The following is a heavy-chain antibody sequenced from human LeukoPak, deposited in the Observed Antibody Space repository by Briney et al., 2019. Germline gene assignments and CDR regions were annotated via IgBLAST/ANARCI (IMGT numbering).Heavy chain of an antibody. J-gene: IGHJ6*03. V-gene: IGHV4-34*01. CDR1: GGSFSNYY. CDR2: TNDSGRT. CDR3: ARRWNYGRNYYIDV. D-gene: IGHD1-7*01. Sequence: SETLSLTCAVYGGSFSNYYWSWIRQPPGRGLEWIGETNDSGRTNYNPSLMSRVTVSVDTSKNQFSLRLTSVTATDTAVYYCARRWNYGRNYYIDVWGNGATVSVSS.